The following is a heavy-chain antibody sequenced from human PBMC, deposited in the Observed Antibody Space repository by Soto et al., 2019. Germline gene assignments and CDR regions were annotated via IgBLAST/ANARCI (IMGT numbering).Heavy chain of an antibody. CDR3: ARAFDDSSGYYGGLGY. CDR1: GGSISSGDYY. V-gene: IGHV4-30-4*01. CDR2: IYYSGST. D-gene: IGHD3-22*01. Sequence: QVQLQESGPGLVKPSQTLSLTCTVSGGSISSGDYYWSWIRQPPGKGLEWIGYIYYSGSTYYNPSLKSRVTISVDTSKSQLSLKLSAVTAADTAVYYCARAFDDSSGYYGGLGYWGQGTLVTVSS. J-gene: IGHJ4*02.